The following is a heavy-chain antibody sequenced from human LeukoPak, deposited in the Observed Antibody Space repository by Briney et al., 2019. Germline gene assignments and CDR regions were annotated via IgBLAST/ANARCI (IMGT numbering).Heavy chain of an antibody. CDR3: AREVQYCSSTSCYGGDWFDP. CDR1: VYTFTSYG. D-gene: IGHD2-2*01. CDR2: ISAYNGNT. Sequence: ASVKVSCKASVYTFTSYGISWVRQAPGQGLEWMGWISAYNGNTNYAQKLQGRVTMTTDTSTSTAYMELRSLRSDDTAVYYCAREVQYCSSTSCYGGDWFDPWGQGTLVTVSS. J-gene: IGHJ5*02. V-gene: IGHV1-18*01.